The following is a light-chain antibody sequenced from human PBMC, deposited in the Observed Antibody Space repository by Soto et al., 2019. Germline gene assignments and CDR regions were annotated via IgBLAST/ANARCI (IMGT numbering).Light chain of an antibody. CDR1: QDISNY. CDR2: DAS. CDR3: PQYDNLLT. J-gene: IGKJ4*01. Sequence: DIQMTQSPSSLSASVGDIVTITCQASQDISNYLNWYQQKPGKAPKLLIYDASNLETGVPSRFSGSGSGTDFTFTISSLQPEDIATYYCPQYDNLLTFGGGTKVEIK. V-gene: IGKV1-33*01.